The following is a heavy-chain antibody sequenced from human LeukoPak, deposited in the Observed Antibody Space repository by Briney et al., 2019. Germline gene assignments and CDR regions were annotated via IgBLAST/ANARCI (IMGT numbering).Heavy chain of an antibody. CDR3: ARDLQAAAHYMDV. CDR1: GGPISSSSYY. V-gene: IGHV4-39*07. J-gene: IGHJ6*03. D-gene: IGHD6-13*01. Sequence: PSETLSLTCTVSGGPISSSSYYWGWIRQPPGKGLEWIGSIYYSGSTYYNPSLKSRVTISVDTSKNQFSLKLSSVTAADTAVYYCARDLQAAAHYMDVWGKGTTVTVSS. CDR2: IYYSGST.